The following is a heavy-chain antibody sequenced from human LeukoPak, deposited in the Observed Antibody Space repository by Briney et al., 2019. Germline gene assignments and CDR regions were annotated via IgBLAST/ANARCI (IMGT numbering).Heavy chain of an antibody. CDR2: SSWDGGVP. J-gene: IGHJ4*02. D-gene: IGHD7-27*01. CDR3: ATLGLQEAGDY. Sequence: PGGSLRLSCAASGFNFGDYSMHWVRQAPGKGLEWVSVSSWDGGVPYYADSVKGRFTTSRDNSKNSLYLQMIDLRTEDTALYYCATLGLQEAGDYWGRGTLVTVSS. V-gene: IGHV3-43*01. CDR1: GFNFGDYS.